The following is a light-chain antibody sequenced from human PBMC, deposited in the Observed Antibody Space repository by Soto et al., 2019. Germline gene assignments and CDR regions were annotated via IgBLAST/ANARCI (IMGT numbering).Light chain of an antibody. V-gene: IGKV3-11*01. CDR1: QSVSNY. CDR2: DAS. CDR3: QHRSNWPPIT. J-gene: IGKJ5*01. Sequence: EIVLTQSPATLSLSPGERATLSCRASQSVSNYLAWYQQKPGQAPRLLIYDASNRATGIPARFSGSGSGTDFTLTIRGVEPEDSAVYYCQHRSNWPPITFGQGTRLEIK.